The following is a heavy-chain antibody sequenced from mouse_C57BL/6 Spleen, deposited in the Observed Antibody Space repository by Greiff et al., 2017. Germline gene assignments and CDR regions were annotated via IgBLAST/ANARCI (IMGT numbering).Heavy chain of an antibody. Sequence: QFQLQQPGAELVKPGASVKLSCKASGYTFTSYWMHWVKQRPGQGLEWIGMIHPNSGSTNYNEKFKSKATLTVDKSSSTAYMQLSSLTSEDSAVYYCANYDGYYGAMDYWGQGTLVTVSS. CDR2: IHPNSGST. CDR1: GYTFTSYW. J-gene: IGHJ4*01. CDR3: ANYDGYYGAMDY. D-gene: IGHD2-3*01. V-gene: IGHV1-64*01.